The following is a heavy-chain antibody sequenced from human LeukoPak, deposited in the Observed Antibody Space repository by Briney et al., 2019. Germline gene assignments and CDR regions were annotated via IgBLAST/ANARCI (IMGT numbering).Heavy chain of an antibody. V-gene: IGHV4-30-4*01. Sequence: SETLSLTCTVSGGSISSGDYYWSWIRQPPGRGLEWIGYIYYSGSTYYNPSLKSRVTISLDTSKNQFSLKLSSVTAADTAVYYCARFRITVDSFDCWGQGTLVTVSS. J-gene: IGHJ4*02. CDR3: ARFRITVDSFDC. D-gene: IGHD3-10*01. CDR2: IYYSGST. CDR1: GGSISSGDYY.